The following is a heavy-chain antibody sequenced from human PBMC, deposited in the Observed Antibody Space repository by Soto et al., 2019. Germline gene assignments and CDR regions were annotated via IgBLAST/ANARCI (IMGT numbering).Heavy chain of an antibody. J-gene: IGHJ3*02. CDR2: IRNKANSYST. D-gene: IGHD4-17*01. V-gene: IGHV3-72*01. CDR1: EFTFRSYW. CDR3: ARDGSPRIYGGNSWVPCDI. Sequence: EVQLVDSGGGLVQPGGSLRLSCAASEFTFRSYWMHWVRQSPGKGLEWIGRIRNKANSYSTEYAASVKGRFTISRDDSKKSVDLQMNSLKIEDTAVYYCARDGSPRIYGGNSWVPCDIWGQGTMVTVSS.